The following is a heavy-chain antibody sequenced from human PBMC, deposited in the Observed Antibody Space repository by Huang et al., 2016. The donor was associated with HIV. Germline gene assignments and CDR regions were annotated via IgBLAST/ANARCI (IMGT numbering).Heavy chain of an antibody. CDR1: GFPFRNFD. J-gene: IGHJ3*02. Sequence: VQLVEYGGGLVRPGGSLRLSCAASGFPFRNFDFHWVRQAPVKCLQWVSSIDPAGITDYSDAVRGRFIISRQDAENSFSLEMNSLRGGDTAVYYCARAARYLGVFDIWGQGTGVTVSS. CDR3: ARAARYLGVFDI. V-gene: IGHV3-13*01. D-gene: IGHD1-26*01. CDR2: IDPAGIT.